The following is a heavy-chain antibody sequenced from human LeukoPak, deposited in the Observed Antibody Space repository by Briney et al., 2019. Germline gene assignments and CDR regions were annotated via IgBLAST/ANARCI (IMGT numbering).Heavy chain of an antibody. J-gene: IGHJ6*03. Sequence: PSETLSLTCTVPGGSISSYYWSWIRQPPGKGLEWIGYIYYSGSTNYNPSLKSRVTISVDTSKNQFSLKLSSVTAADTAVYYCAGITGTPYYYMDVWGKGTTVTVSS. CDR3: AGITGTPYYYMDV. D-gene: IGHD1-7*01. CDR2: IYYSGST. CDR1: GGSISSYY. V-gene: IGHV4-59*01.